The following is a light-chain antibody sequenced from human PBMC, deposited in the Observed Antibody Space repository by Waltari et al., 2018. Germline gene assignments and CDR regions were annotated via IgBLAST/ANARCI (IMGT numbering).Light chain of an antibody. V-gene: IGKV4-1*01. CDR1: RRVYCTSDNRKC. J-gene: IGKJ4*01. CDR2: WAS. Sequence: DLVMTQSPESLAVSLGERATINCKSSRRVYCTSDNRKCLALYQQKPGQPPKLLTYWASTRESGIPDRFSASGSGTDFSLTITSLQAEDVAVYYCQQYSNTPLTFGGGTRVEIK. CDR3: QQYSNTPLT.